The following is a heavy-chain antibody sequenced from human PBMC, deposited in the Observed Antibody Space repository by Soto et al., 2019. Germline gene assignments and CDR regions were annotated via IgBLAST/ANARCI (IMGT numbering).Heavy chain of an antibody. D-gene: IGHD3-3*01. J-gene: IGHJ4*02. CDR3: ASRCSEWPFIPFDY. CDR2: ISSSSSTI. V-gene: IGHV3-48*02. Sequence: GGSLRLSCASSGFTFSSYIMNLVRQAPGKGLEWVSYISSSSSTIYYADSVKGRFTISRDNAKNSLYLQMNSLRDEDTAVYYCASRCSEWPFIPFDYWGQGTLVTVSS. CDR1: GFTFSSYI.